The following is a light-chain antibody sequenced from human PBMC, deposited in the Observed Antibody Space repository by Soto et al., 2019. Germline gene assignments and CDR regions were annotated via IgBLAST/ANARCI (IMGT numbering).Light chain of an antibody. CDR1: QSVSSN. V-gene: IGKV3-15*01. Sequence: VMLSQSPAILSVSPGERATLSCRASQSVSSNLAWYQQKPGQAPRLLIYGTSTRATGIPARFSGSGSGTEFTLTISSLQSEDFAVYYCQQYNNWPPFTFGPGTNVDIK. J-gene: IGKJ3*01. CDR3: QQYNNWPPFT. CDR2: GTS.